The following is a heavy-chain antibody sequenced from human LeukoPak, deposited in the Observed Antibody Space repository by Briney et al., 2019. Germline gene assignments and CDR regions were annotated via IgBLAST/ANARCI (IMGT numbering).Heavy chain of an antibody. CDR1: GASISSSNYY. V-gene: IGHV4-39*01. CDR2: IYYSGST. J-gene: IGHJ5*02. Sequence: SETPSLTCTVSGASISSSNYYWGWIRQPPGKGLEWIGSIYYSGSTSYNPSLQSRVTISVDTAKNQFSLKLSSVTAADTAVYYCARATVTMDWFDPWGQGTLVTVSS. D-gene: IGHD4-17*01. CDR3: ARATVTMDWFDP.